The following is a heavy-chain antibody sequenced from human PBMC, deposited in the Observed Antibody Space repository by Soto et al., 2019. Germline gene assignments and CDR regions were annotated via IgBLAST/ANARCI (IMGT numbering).Heavy chain of an antibody. V-gene: IGHV3-30-3*01. CDR1: GFTFSSYA. CDR2: ISYDGSNK. D-gene: IGHD6-6*01. CDR3: ARDLREYSSSLPYYYGMDV. Sequence: VQLVESGGGVVQPGRSLRLSCAASGFTFSSYAMHWVRQAPGKGLEWVAVISYDGSNKYYADSVKGRFTISRDNSKNTLYLQMNSLRAEDTAVYYCARDLREYSSSLPYYYGMDVWGQGTTVTVSS. J-gene: IGHJ6*02.